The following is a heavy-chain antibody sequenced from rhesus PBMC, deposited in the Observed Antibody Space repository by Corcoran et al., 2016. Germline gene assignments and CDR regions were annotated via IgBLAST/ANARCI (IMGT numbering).Heavy chain of an antibody. CDR3: ARDRWLAPGY. D-gene: IGHD6-37*01. V-gene: IGHV3S41*01. CDR1: GLPFRTYW. J-gene: IGHJ4*01. Sequence: EVQRVESGGGLVQPGGSLRLSCAASGLPFRTYWMDWFRQGPGKGLEWVSSVSGRRSNTYYPDSVKGRFTISRDNAKNTLYLQMNSLRAEDTAVYYCARDRWLAPGYWGQGVLVTVSS. CDR2: VSGRRSNT.